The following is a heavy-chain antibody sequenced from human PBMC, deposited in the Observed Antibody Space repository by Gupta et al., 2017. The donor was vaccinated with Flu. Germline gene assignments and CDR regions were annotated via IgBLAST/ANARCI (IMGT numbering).Heavy chain of an antibody. Sequence: EVQLVESGGGLVQPGGSLRLSCAAPGFTSLDSWMTWVRPAPGKGLEWVANINQDGSTKNYVDSLKGRFTVSRDNAKNSLYLQMDSLRAEDTAVYFCARNRGWEQFDYWGQGTLVTVSS. J-gene: IGHJ4*02. CDR3: ARNRGWEQFDY. D-gene: IGHD5-24*01. V-gene: IGHV3-7*01. CDR2: INQDGSTK. CDR1: GFTSLDSW.